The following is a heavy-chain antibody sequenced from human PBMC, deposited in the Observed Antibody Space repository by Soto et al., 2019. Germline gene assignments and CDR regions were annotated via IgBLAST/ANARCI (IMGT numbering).Heavy chain of an antibody. V-gene: IGHV3-33*06. CDR2: IWCDGTDG. Sequence: GGSLRLSCAASGFIFSSYSMNWVRQAPGKGLEWVSIIWCDGTDGYYGDSVKGRFTISRDTSKNTLYLQMNSLRAEDTAVYYCAKVHPRWGQGTLVTVSS. J-gene: IGHJ4*02. CDR3: AKVHPR. CDR1: GFIFSSYS.